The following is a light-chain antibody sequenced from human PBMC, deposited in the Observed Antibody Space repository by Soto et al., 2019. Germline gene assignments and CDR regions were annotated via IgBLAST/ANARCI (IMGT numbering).Light chain of an antibody. J-gene: IGKJ4*01. CDR3: QQYNNWPLP. Sequence: EIVMTQSPATLSVSPGERATLSCRASQSVSSNLAWYQQKPGQTPRLLIHGASTRATRIPARFSGSGSGTEFTLTISSLQSEDFAVYYCQQYNNWPLPFVGGTKVEIK. V-gene: IGKV3-15*01. CDR2: GAS. CDR1: QSVSSN.